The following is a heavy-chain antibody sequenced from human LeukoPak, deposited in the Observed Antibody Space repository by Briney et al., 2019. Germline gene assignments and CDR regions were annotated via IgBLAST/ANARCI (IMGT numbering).Heavy chain of an antibody. J-gene: IGHJ4*02. CDR2: THHSGAT. CDR1: GVSITSNY. V-gene: IGHV4-59*01. D-gene: IGHD5-18*01. CDR3: ARSSGHSYGDFDY. Sequence: SETLSLTCSVSGVSITSNYWSWIRRPPGKGLEWLGYTHHSGATSYNPSLKSRSTMSLDTSNNQFSLKLSSVTAADTAVYYCARSSGHSYGDFDYWGQGNLVTVSS.